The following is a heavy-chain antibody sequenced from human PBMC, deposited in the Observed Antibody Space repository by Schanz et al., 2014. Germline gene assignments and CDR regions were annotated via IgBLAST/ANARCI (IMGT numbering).Heavy chain of an antibody. J-gene: IGHJ4*02. Sequence: EVQLVESGGGLVQPGGSLRLSCAASGFSFSSYAMTWVRQIPGKGLEWVSSISSGGGSTYYADSVKGRFTISRDNSKNTLYLQMKSLRAEDTAVYYCARDRRNADLDYWGQGTLVTVSS. CDR1: GFSFSSYA. CDR2: ISSGGGST. D-gene: IGHD1-1*01. CDR3: ARDRRNADLDY. V-gene: IGHV3-23*04.